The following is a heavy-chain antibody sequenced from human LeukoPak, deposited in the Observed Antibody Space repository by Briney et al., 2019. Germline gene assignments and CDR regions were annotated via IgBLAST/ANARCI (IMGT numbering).Heavy chain of an antibody. J-gene: IGHJ4*02. D-gene: IGHD4-17*01. CDR3: VRGQYGQEIDF. Sequence: ASLKVSCKASGYTFKSYGIIWVRQAPGQGLEWMGWISGSSGRTQYAQKVQGRITMTRDTSTNTAYLQFWSLRSDDTAMYYCVRGQYGQEIDFWGQGTLVTVSS. CDR2: ISGSSGRT. V-gene: IGHV1-18*01. CDR1: GYTFKSYG.